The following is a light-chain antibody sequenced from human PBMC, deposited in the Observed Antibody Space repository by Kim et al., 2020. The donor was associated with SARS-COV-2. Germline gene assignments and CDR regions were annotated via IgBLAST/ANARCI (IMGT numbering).Light chain of an antibody. J-gene: IGKJ4*01. V-gene: IGKV1-5*03. CDR2: KAS. Sequence: ASVGDRVTITCRASETISTSLAWYQQKPGKAPKLLIYKASILEGGVPSRFSGSGSGTEFTLTISSLQPDDFATYYCQQENTYPLTFGGGTKVDIK. CDR1: ETISTS. CDR3: QQENTYPLT.